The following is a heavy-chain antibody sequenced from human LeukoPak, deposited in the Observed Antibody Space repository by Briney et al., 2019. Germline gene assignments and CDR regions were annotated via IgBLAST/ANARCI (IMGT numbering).Heavy chain of an antibody. CDR2: ISGGGWTI. V-gene: IGHV3-48*03. CDR1: GFTFSSYE. Sequence: GGSLRLSCAASGFTFSSYEMNWVRQAPGKGLEWVSYISGGGWTINYPDSVKGRFTVSRDNAKNSLSLQMNSLRAEDTADCARDRKQQLVRDVFDIWGQGTMVTVSS. J-gene: IGHJ3*02. CDR3: ARDRKQQLVRDVFDI. D-gene: IGHD6-13*01.